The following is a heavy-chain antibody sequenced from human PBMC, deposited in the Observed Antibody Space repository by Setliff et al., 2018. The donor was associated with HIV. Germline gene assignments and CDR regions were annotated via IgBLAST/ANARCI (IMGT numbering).Heavy chain of an antibody. CDR2: LYYSGGT. J-gene: IGHJ3*02. CDR3: ASDILKKYALDI. Sequence: SETLSLTCAVSGGSISSSNWWSWVRQPPGKGLEWIGSLYYSGGTVYNPSLKTPVTISLDASKNQFSLKLSSVTAADTAVYYCASDILKKYALDIWGQGTMVTVSS. V-gene: IGHV4-4*02. CDR1: GGSISSSNW.